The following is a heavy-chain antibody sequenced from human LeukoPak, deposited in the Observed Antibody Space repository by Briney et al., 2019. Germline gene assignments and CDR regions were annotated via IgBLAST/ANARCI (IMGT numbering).Heavy chain of an antibody. CDR2: ISYDGSNK. CDR1: GFTFSSYA. V-gene: IGHV3-30*04. J-gene: IGHJ4*02. Sequence: GGSLRLPCAASGFTFSSYAMHWVRQAPGKGLDWVAVISYDGSNKYYADSVKGRFTISRDNSKNTLYLQMNSLRAEDTAVYYCARAYCSGDTCYSATDWGQGTLVTVSS. D-gene: IGHD2-15*01. CDR3: ARAYCSGDTCYSATD.